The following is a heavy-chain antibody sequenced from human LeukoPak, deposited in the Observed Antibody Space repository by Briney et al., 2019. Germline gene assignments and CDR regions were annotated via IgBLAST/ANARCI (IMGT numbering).Heavy chain of an antibody. J-gene: IGHJ4*02. V-gene: IGHV4-61*02. Sequence: SETLSLTCTVSGGSISSGSYYWSWIRQPAGKGLEWIGRIYTSGSTNYNPSLKSRVTISVDTSKNEFSLTLSTVTAADTAVYYCARGLVFTKGLDDWGQGTLVTVSS. CDR3: ARGLVFTKGLDD. CDR2: IYTSGST. CDR1: GGSISSGSYY. D-gene: IGHD2-8*01.